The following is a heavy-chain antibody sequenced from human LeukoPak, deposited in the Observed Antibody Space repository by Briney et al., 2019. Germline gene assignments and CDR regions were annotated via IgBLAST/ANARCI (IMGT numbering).Heavy chain of an antibody. CDR1: GYTFSSHA. CDR2: IIPIFGTA. Sequence: GASVKVSCKASGYTFSSHAISWVRQAPGQGLEWMGGIIPIFGTANYAQKFQGRVTITADESTSTAYMELSSLRSEDTAVYYCARVTHYGGNPSGWGQGTLVTVSS. D-gene: IGHD4-23*01. CDR3: ARVTHYGGNPSG. J-gene: IGHJ4*02. V-gene: IGHV1-69*13.